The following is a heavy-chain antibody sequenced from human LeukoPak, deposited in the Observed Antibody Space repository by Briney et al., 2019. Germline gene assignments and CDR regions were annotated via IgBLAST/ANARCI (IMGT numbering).Heavy chain of an antibody. CDR1: GGSISGSY. CDR2: IYHSGST. J-gene: IGHJ4*02. V-gene: IGHV4-59*08. Sequence: SETLSLTCTVSGGSISGSYWSWIRQPPGKGLEWIGSIYHSGSTYYNPSLKSRVTISVDTSKNQFSLKLSSVTAADTAVYYCARLVQAGTGYFDYWGQGTLVTVSS. D-gene: IGHD6-19*01. CDR3: ARLVQAGTGYFDY.